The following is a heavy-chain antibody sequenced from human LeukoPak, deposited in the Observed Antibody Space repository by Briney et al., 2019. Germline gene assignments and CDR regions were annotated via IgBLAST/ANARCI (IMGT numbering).Heavy chain of an antibody. CDR2: INYKGRT. Sequence: SETLSLTCTVSGGSIDTYYWSWIRQSPGKGLEWIGYINYKGRTNNNPSLKSRVTISVDTSKNQFSLKLNSVTAADTAVYYCARDGGAGVKGDAFDIWGQGTMVTVS. V-gene: IGHV4-59*01. D-gene: IGHD2-21*01. CDR3: ARDGGAGVKGDAFDI. CDR1: GGSIDTYY. J-gene: IGHJ3*02.